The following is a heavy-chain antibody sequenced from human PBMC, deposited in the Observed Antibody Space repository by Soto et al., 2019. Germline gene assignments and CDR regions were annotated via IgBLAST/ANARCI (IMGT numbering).Heavy chain of an antibody. J-gene: IGHJ5*02. CDR1: GGSISSYY. D-gene: IGHD6-13*01. V-gene: IGHV4-4*07. Sequence: QVQLQESGPGLVKPSETLSLTCTVSGGSISSYYWSWIRQPAGKGLEWIGRIYTSGSTNYNPSLKSRVTMSVDTSKNQFSLKLRSVTAADTAVYYCAREAPEYSSSPGNANRFDPWGQGTLVTVSS. CDR3: AREAPEYSSSPGNANRFDP. CDR2: IYTSGST.